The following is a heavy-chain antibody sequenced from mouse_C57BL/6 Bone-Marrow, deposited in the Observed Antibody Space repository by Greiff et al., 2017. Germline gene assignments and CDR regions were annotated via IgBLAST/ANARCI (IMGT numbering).Heavy chain of an antibody. V-gene: IGHV14-3*01. D-gene: IGHD1-1*01. CDR1: GFNIKNTY. J-gene: IGHJ1*03. Sequence: EVQLVESVAELVRPGASVKLSCTASGFNIKNTYMHWVKQRPEQGLEWIGRIDPANGNTKYAPKFQGKATITADTSSTTAYLQLSSLTSEDTAIXYCASPYGSSSRWYFDVWGTGTTVTVSS. CDR2: IDPANGNT. CDR3: ASPYGSSSRWYFDV.